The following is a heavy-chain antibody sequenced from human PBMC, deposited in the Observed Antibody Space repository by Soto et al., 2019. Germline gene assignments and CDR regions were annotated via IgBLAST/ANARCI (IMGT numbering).Heavy chain of an antibody. CDR3: AKEITVAGDFDY. V-gene: IGHV3-30*18. CDR2: ISYDGSNE. J-gene: IGHJ4*01. CDR1: GFTFSSYG. Sequence: QPGGSLRLSCVASGFTFSSYGIHWVRQAPGKGLEWVAVISYDGSNEYYADSVKGRFTISRDNSKNTLYLQMDSLRPEDTAVYYCAKEITVAGDFDYWGHGTLVTVSS. D-gene: IGHD6-19*01.